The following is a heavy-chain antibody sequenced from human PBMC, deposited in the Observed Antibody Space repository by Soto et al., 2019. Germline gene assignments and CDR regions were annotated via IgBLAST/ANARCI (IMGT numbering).Heavy chain of an antibody. CDR3: ARGPSQTYCSGGSCYFVS. D-gene: IGHD2-15*01. CDR2: INAGNGNT. V-gene: IGHV1-3*01. CDR1: GYTFTIYA. J-gene: IGHJ4*02. Sequence: GASVKVSCKASGYTFTIYAMHWVRQAPGQRLEWMGWINAGNGNTKYSQKFQGRVTITRDTSASTAYMELSSLRSEDTAVYYCARGPSQTYCSGGSCYFVSWGQGTLVTVSS.